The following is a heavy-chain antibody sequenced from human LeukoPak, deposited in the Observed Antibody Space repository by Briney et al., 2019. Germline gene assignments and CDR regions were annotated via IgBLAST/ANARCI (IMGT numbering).Heavy chain of an antibody. CDR1: GGSLSSSNW. J-gene: IGHJ4*02. V-gene: IGHV4-4*02. CDR3: AREVLAYCGGDCYSYFDY. CDR2: IYHSGST. D-gene: IGHD2-21*02. Sequence: SETLSLTCAVSGGSLSSSNWWSWVRQPPGKGLEWIGEIYHSGSTNYNPSLKSRVTISVDKSKNQFSLKLSSVTAADTAVYYCAREVLAYCGGDCYSYFDYWGQGTLVTVSS.